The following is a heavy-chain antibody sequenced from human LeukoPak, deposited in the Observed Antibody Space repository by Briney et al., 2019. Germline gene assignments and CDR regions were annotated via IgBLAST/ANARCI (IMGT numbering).Heavy chain of an antibody. J-gene: IGHJ1*01. Sequence: PSETLSLTCTVSGGSMSGSYWSWTRQPPGKGLEWIGSIHYTGSTNYNPSLKSRLTISLDTSKNRFSVKLNSVTAADTAVYYCAKDRVPGGYWGRGTLVTVSS. CDR2: IHYTGST. D-gene: IGHD1-1*01. CDR1: GGSMSGSY. CDR3: AKDRVPGGY. V-gene: IGHV4-59*01.